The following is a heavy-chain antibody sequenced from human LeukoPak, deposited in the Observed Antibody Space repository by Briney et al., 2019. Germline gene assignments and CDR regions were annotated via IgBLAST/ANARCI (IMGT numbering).Heavy chain of an antibody. Sequence: ASVKVSCKASGYTFTGYYMHWVRQAPGQGLEWMGRINPNSGGTNYAQKFQGRVTMTRDTSISTAYMELSRLRSDDTAVYYCAREGYYDSSGYYYVGSYWGQGTLVTVSS. CDR3: AREGYYDSSGYYYVGSY. CDR2: INPNSGGT. D-gene: IGHD3-22*01. J-gene: IGHJ4*02. V-gene: IGHV1-2*06. CDR1: GYTFTGYY.